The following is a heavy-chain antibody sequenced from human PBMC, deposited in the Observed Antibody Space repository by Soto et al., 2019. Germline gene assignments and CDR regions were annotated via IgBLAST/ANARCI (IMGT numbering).Heavy chain of an antibody. CDR1: GYTFTGYY. V-gene: IGHV1-2*02. CDR2: INPNSGGT. CDR3: AADRYYYYGMDV. Sequence: ASVKVSCKAAGYTFTGYYMHWVRQAPGQGLEWMGWINPNSGGTNYAQKFQERVTITRGMSTSTAYMGLSSLRSEDTAVYYCAADRYYYYGMDVWGQGTTVTVSS. J-gene: IGHJ6*02.